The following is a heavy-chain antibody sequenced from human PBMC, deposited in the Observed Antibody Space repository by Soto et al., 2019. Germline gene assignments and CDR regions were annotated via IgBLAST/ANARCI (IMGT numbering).Heavy chain of an antibody. CDR1: GGSFSGYY. Sequence: SETLSLTCAVYGGSFSGYYWSWIRQPPGKGLEWIGEINHSGSTNYNPSLKSRVTISVDTSKNQFSLKLSSVTAADTAVYYCARGKVGGRYYYYYGMDVWGQGTTVTVSS. J-gene: IGHJ6*02. CDR3: ARGKVGGRYYYYYGMDV. D-gene: IGHD2-15*01. CDR2: INHSGST. V-gene: IGHV4-34*01.